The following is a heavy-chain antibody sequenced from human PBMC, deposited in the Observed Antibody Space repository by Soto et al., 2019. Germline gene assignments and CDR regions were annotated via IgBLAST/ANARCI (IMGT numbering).Heavy chain of an antibody. CDR2: FYSGGIT. CDR3: ARDKITGLFDY. D-gene: IGHD2-8*02. V-gene: IGHV4-39*02. J-gene: IGHJ4*02. Sequence: PSVTLSLTCTVSGDSISSITYHWCWIRQHPGKGLEWIGSFYSGGITIYNPSLKSRVTISVDSSNNQFSLKLTSVTAADTAVYYCARDKITGLFDYWGQGTLVTVSS. CDR1: GDSISSITYH.